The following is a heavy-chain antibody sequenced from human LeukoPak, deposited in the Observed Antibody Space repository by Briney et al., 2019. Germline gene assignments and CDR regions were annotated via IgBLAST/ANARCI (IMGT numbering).Heavy chain of an antibody. CDR2: ISSSGSTI. V-gene: IGHV3-48*03. D-gene: IGHD3-10*01. CDR1: GFTFSSYE. CDR3: ARDRSDGFGELLFDY. Sequence: GGSLRLSCAASGFTFSSYEMNWVRQAPGKWLEWVSYISSSGSTIYYADSVKGRFTISRDNAKNSLYLQMNSLRAEDTAVYYCARDRSDGFGELLFDYWGQGTLVTVSS. J-gene: IGHJ4*02.